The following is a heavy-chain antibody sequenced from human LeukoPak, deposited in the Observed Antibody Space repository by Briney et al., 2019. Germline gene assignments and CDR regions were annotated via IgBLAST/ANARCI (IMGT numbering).Heavy chain of an antibody. Sequence: ASVKVSCKASGGTFSSYAISWVRQAPGQGLEWMGGIIPIFGTANYAQKFQGRVTITADESTSTAYMELSSLRSEDTAVYYCARVVDYYDSSGGGMDWGQGTLVTVSS. J-gene: IGHJ4*02. CDR3: ARVVDYYDSSGGGMD. V-gene: IGHV1-69*01. CDR2: IIPIFGTA. CDR1: GGTFSSYA. D-gene: IGHD3-22*01.